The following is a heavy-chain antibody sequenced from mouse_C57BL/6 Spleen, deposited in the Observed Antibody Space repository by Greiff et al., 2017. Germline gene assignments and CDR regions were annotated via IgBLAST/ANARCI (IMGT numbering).Heavy chain of an antibody. CDR1: GYSFTGYY. J-gene: IGHJ2*01. V-gene: IGHV1-42*01. CDR2: INPSTGGT. D-gene: IGHD3-3*01. CDR3: ARWGGDGD. Sequence: VQLQQSGPELVKPGASVKISCKASGYSFTGYYMNWVKQSPEKSLEWIGEINPSTGGTNYNQKFKAKATLTVDKSSSTACMQLKSLTSEDSAVYYWARWGGDGDWGPGTTVTVSS.